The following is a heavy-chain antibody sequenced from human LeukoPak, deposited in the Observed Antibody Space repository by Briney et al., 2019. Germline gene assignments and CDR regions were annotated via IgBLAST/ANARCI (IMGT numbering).Heavy chain of an antibody. CDR1: GGSVRSINW. CDR3: ARVPSGGYCSGGSCPRPFAEIDY. D-gene: IGHD2-15*01. V-gene: IGHV4-4*02. J-gene: IGHJ4*02. CDR2: IYQSGST. Sequence: SGTLSLTCAVSGGSVRSINWGSWVRQPPGKGLEWIGEIYQSGSTNYNPSLKSRVTISVDKSKNQFSLKLSSVTAADTAVYYCARVPSGGYCSGGSCPRPFAEIDYWGQGTLVTVSS.